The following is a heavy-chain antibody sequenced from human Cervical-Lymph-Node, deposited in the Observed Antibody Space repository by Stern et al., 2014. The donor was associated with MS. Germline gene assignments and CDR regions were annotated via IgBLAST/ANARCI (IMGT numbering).Heavy chain of an antibody. CDR3: TGTAKGAGGLDV. Sequence: EDQLVESGGGLVKPGGSLRLSCAASGFTLTNAWMSWVRQAPGKGLEWVGRIKSKTAGATIDYAAPVKGRFFISRDDSKDTFYLQMNSLRTEDTAVYYCTGTAKGAGGLDVWGQGTTVTVSS. CDR2: IKSKTAGATI. J-gene: IGHJ6*02. CDR1: GFTLTNAW. V-gene: IGHV3-15*01.